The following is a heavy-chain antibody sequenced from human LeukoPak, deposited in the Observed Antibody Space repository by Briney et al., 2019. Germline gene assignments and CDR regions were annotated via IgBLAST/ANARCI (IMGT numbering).Heavy chain of an antibody. CDR3: ARGGDKAARPLDY. J-gene: IGHJ4*02. CDR2: VSYSGSS. Sequence: SETLSLTCTVSGGSISSYCWNWIRQPPGKGLEWIGYVSYSGSSNYSASLKSRVTMSVDTSKNEFSLKLNSVTAADTAVYYCARGGDKAARPLDYWGQGTLVTVSS. CDR1: GGSISSYC. V-gene: IGHV4-59*01. D-gene: IGHD6-6*01.